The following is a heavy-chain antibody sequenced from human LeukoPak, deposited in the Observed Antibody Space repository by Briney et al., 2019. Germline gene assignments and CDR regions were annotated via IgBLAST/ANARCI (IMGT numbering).Heavy chain of an antibody. J-gene: IGHJ4*02. CDR1: GGSISSYY. CDR2: IYYSGST. D-gene: IGHD1-26*01. V-gene: IGHV4-59*01. CDR3: ASGGGELLTHFDY. Sequence: SETLSLTCTVSGGSISSYYWSWIRQPPGKGLEWIGYIYYSGSTNYNPSLKSRVTISVDTSKNKFSLKLSSLTAADTAVYYCASGGGELLTHFDYWGQGTLVTVSS.